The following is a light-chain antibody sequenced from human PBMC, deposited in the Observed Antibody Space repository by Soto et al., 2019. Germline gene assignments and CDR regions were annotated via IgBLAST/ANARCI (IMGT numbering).Light chain of an antibody. CDR3: CSYAGTYSVV. CDR1: SSDIGGYNS. Sequence: QSALTQPRSVSGSPGQSVTISCTGTSSDIGGYNSVSWYQQHPGKAPKLMIYDVSKRPSGVPDRFSGSKSGNTASLTIAGLQADDEADYYCCSYAGTYSVVFGGGTKVTVL. CDR2: DVS. J-gene: IGLJ2*01. V-gene: IGLV2-11*01.